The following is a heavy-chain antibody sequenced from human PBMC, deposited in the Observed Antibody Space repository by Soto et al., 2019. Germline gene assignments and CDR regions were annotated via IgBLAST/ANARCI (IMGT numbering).Heavy chain of an antibody. CDR2: ISGYNDNT. J-gene: IGHJ6*02. CDR1: GYIFTNFG. Sequence: QVQLKQSGPEVRKPGASVRVSCKASGYIFTNFGISWVRQAPGQGLEWMGWISGYNDNTHYAQKLQGRVSMPTDTSTSTAYMDLRSLRSDDTAIYYCVRDSSSWFYYYYGMDVWGQGTTVTVSS. D-gene: IGHD6-13*01. V-gene: IGHV1-18*01. CDR3: VRDSSSWFYYYYGMDV.